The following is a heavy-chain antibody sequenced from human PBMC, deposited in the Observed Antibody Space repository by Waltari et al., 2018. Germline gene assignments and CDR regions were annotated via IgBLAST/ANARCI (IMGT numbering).Heavy chain of an antibody. CDR3: ARDYSSSLAFDI. Sequence: QVQLVESGGGVVQPGRSLRLSCAASGFTFSSYAMHWVRQAPGKGLEWVAVISYDGSNKYYADSVKGRFTISRDNAKNSLYLQMNSLRAEDTAVYYCARDYSSSLAFDIWGQGTMVIVSS. CDR2: ISYDGSNK. D-gene: IGHD6-6*01. J-gene: IGHJ3*02. CDR1: GFTFSSYA. V-gene: IGHV3-30-3*01.